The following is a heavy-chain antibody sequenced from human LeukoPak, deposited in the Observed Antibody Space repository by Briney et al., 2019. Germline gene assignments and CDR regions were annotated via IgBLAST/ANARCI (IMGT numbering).Heavy chain of an antibody. CDR1: GGSISSGGYS. J-gene: IGHJ4*02. V-gene: IGHV4-30-2*01. Sequence: SETLSLTCDVSGGSISSGGYSWSWIRQPPGKGLEWIGYIYHSGSTYYNPSLKSRVTISVDRSKNQFSLKVSSVTAADTAVYYCARGPTYYDYVWGSDRYTPADYWGQGTLVTVSS. D-gene: IGHD3-16*02. CDR3: ARGPTYYDYVWGSDRYTPADY. CDR2: IYHSGST.